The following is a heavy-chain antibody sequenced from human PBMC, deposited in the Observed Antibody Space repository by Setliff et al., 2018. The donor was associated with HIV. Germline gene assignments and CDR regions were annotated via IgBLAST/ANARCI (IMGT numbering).Heavy chain of an antibody. CDR1: GGRFSNYG. CDR2: ILPIVGTT. J-gene: IGHJ4*02. Sequence: VASVKVSCKASGGRFSNYGISWVRQAPGQGLEWMGGILPIVGTTNYAQMFQGRVTMPADESTSTAYMELRSLRSDDTAVYYCARSDVYSDSSVYYFDYWGQGTLVT. D-gene: IGHD3-22*01. V-gene: IGHV1-69*13. CDR3: ARSDVYSDSSVYYFDY.